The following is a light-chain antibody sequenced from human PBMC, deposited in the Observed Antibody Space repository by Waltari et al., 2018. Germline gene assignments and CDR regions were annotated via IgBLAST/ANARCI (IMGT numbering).Light chain of an antibody. V-gene: IGLV6-57*03. J-gene: IGLJ2*01. CDR1: SGSIASNY. Sequence: NFMLTQPHSVSESPGKTVTISCTRSSGSIASNYVQWYQQRPGSAPTTVIYEDNKRPSGVPDRFSGSIDSSSNSASLTISGLKTEDEADYYCQSYDTGNQEFGGGTKLTVL. CDR3: QSYDTGNQE. CDR2: EDN.